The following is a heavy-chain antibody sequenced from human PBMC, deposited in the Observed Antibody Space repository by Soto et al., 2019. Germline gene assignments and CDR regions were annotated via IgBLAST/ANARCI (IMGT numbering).Heavy chain of an antibody. Sequence: ASVKVSCKASGHTFTSYAMHWVRQAPGQRLEWMGWINAGNGNTKYSQKFQGRVTITRDTSASTAYMELSSLRSEDTAVYYCARDRSIAARISSAGGMDVWGQGTTVTVSS. CDR2: INAGNGNT. V-gene: IGHV1-3*01. CDR1: GHTFTSYA. D-gene: IGHD6-6*01. CDR3: ARDRSIAARISSAGGMDV. J-gene: IGHJ6*02.